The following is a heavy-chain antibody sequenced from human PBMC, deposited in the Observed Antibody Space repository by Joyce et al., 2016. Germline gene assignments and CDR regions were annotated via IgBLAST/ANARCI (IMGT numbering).Heavy chain of an antibody. CDR2: IKTDWSDA. CDR1: GFIFNDFW. J-gene: IGHJ3*01. Sequence: EVQLVESGGGLVQPGESLRLSCAASGFIFNDFWMHWVRQAPGKGLMWVSRIKTDWSDAVYADSVKGRFTISRDNAKNTLYLQVNSLRAGDTAVYFCARSRYYADTSRWAFDVWGQGTMVTVSS. V-gene: IGHV3-74*01. D-gene: IGHD3-22*01. CDR3: ARSRYYADTSRWAFDV.